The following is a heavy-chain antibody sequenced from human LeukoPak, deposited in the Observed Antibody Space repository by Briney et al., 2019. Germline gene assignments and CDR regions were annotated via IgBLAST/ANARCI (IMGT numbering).Heavy chain of an antibody. J-gene: IGHJ4*02. D-gene: IGHD1-1*01. Sequence: GGSLRLSCAAPGFSFSTYSMNWVRQAPGKGLEWVSSTSISGTYKYYADSLKGRFTISRDNAKNSLYLQMNSLRAEDTAVYYCARDRDPHGIGTTAIDYWGQGTLVTVSS. CDR1: GFSFSTYS. V-gene: IGHV3-21*01. CDR2: TSISGTYK. CDR3: ARDRDPHGIGTTAIDY.